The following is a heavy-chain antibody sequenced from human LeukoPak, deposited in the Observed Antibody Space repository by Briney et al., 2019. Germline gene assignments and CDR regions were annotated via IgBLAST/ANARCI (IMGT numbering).Heavy chain of an antibody. V-gene: IGHV4-61*02. D-gene: IGHD1-26*01. CDR1: GGSISSGSYF. Sequence: SQTLSLTCTVSGGSISSGSYFWSWIRQPAGKGLEWIGRIYTSGSTNYNPSLKSRVTISVDTSKNQFSLKLSSVTAADTAVYYCARGIGGSYYVYDFDYWGQGTLVTVSS. CDR2: IYTSGST. J-gene: IGHJ4*02. CDR3: ARGIGGSYYVYDFDY.